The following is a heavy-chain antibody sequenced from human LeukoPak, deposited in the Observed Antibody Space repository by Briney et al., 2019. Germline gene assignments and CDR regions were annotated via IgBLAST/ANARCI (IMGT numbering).Heavy chain of an antibody. D-gene: IGHD2/OR15-2a*01. Sequence: GRSLRLSCVGDGFRFDDHAMHWVRQRPGKGLEWVSGINWNSGKKGYADSVKGRFTISRDNARKSLYLQMDSLRPEDMALYFCVKEITPELGYMDVWGKGTPVSVSS. CDR1: GFRFDDHA. CDR2: INWNSGKK. J-gene: IGHJ6*03. V-gene: IGHV3-9*03. CDR3: VKEITPELGYMDV.